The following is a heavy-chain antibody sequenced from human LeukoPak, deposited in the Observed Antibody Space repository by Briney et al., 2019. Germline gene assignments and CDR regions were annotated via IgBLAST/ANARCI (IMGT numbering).Heavy chain of an antibody. CDR1: GYTFTGYY. CDR3: ATQSAKTYSSGWYDFDY. CDR2: FDPEDGET. D-gene: IGHD6-19*01. V-gene: IGHV1-24*01. J-gene: IGHJ4*02. Sequence: ASVKVSCKASGYTFTGYYMHWVRQAPGKGLEWMGGFDPEDGETIYAQKFQGRVTMTGDTSTDTAYMELSSLRSEDTAVYYCATQSAKTYSSGWYDFDYWGQGTLVTVSS.